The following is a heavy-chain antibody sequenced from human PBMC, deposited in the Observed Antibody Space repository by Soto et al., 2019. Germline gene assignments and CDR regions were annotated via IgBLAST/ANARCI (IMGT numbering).Heavy chain of an antibody. CDR2: ISWNSGSI. D-gene: IGHD2-15*01. CDR1: GFTFDDYA. V-gene: IGHV3-9*01. Sequence: EVQLVESGGGLVQPGRSLRPSCAASGFTFDDYAMHWVRQAPGKGLEWVSGISWNSGSIGYADSVKGRFTISRDNAKNSLYLQMNSLRAEDTALYYCAKDIGCSGGSCYSYYYYYGMDVWGQGTTVTVSS. J-gene: IGHJ6*02. CDR3: AKDIGCSGGSCYSYYYYYGMDV.